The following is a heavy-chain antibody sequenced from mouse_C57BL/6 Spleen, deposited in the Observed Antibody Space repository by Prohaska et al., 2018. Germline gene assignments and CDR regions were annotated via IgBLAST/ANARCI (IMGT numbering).Heavy chain of an antibody. D-gene: IGHD4-1*01. Sequence: EVKLLQSGGGLVQPGGSLKLSCAASGIDFSRYWMSWVRRDTGKGLEWIEEINTDRSTIKYAQTLKDKFIISRDNAKNTLYLQMSKVRSEDTALYYCASPNWDWYFDVWGTGTTVTVSS. CDR2: INTDRSTI. CDR1: GIDFSRYW. V-gene: IGHV4-1*01. CDR3: ASPNWDWYFDV. J-gene: IGHJ1*03.